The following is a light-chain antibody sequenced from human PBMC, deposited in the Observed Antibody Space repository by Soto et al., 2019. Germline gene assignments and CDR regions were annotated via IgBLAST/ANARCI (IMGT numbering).Light chain of an antibody. CDR2: GNS. Sequence: QSVLTQPPSVSGAPGQRVTISCTGGSSNIGAGYDVHWYQQLPGTAPKLLIYGNSNRPSGVPDRFSGSKSGTSASLAITGLQAEDEADYYCHSYDSSLSGSGVFGGGTKLTVL. J-gene: IGLJ2*01. CDR1: SSNIGAGYD. V-gene: IGLV1-40*01. CDR3: HSYDSSLSGSGV.